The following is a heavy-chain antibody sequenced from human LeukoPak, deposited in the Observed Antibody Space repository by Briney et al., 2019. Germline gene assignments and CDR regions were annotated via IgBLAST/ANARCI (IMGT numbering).Heavy chain of an antibody. D-gene: IGHD5-24*01. Sequence: GGSLRLSCAASGFTFSSYSMNWVRQAPGKGLEWVSYISSSSSTIYYADSVKGRFTISRDNAKNSLYLQMNSLRAEDTATYYCAREDGYNFWGQGTLVTVSS. J-gene: IGHJ4*02. CDR2: ISSSSSTI. CDR1: GFTFSSYS. CDR3: AREDGYNF. V-gene: IGHV3-48*04.